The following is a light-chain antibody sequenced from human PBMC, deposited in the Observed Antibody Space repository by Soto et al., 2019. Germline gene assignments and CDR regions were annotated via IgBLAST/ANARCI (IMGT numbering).Light chain of an antibody. CDR1: QGIRTY. J-gene: IGKJ4*01. V-gene: IGKV1-9*01. Sequence: DIQLTQSPSFLSASVGDRVTITCRASQGIRTYLSWYQQKPGKAPELLIHAASTLQPGVPSRISGSGSGTEFTLTIDSLQPEHFAPYYCQKVNSPLTFGGETKVQIK. CDR3: QKVNSPLT. CDR2: AAS.